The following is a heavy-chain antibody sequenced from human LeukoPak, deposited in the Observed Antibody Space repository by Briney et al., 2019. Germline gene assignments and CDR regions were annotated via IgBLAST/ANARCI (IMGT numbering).Heavy chain of an antibody. V-gene: IGHV3-30-3*01. Sequence: PGGSLRLSCAASGFTFSSYALHWVRQAPGKGLEWVAVISYDGSNKYYADSVEVRFTISRDNSKNTLYLQMNSLRAEDTAVYYCARDLLVSYYGSGSHFRAYYYYGMDVWGQGTTVTVSS. CDR1: GFTFSSYA. J-gene: IGHJ6*02. D-gene: IGHD3-10*01. CDR3: ARDLLVSYYGSGSHFRAYYYYGMDV. CDR2: ISYDGSNK.